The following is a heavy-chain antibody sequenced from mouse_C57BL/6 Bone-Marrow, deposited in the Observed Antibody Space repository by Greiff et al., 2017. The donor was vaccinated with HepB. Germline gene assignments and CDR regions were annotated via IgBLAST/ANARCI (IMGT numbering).Heavy chain of an antibody. J-gene: IGHJ2*01. D-gene: IGHD1-1*01. CDR2: IYPGSGST. V-gene: IGHV1-55*01. Sequence: QVQLQQPGAELVKPGASVKMSCKASGYTFTSYWIPWVKQRPGQGLEWIGEIYPGSGSTNYNEKFKSKATLTVDTSSSTAYMQLSSLTSEDSAVYYCARSFIATVVAPGDHWGQGTTLTVSS. CDR1: GYTFTSYW. CDR3: ARSFIATVVAPGDH.